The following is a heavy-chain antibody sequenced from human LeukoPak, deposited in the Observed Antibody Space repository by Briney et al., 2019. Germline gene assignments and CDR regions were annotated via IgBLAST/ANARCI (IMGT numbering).Heavy chain of an antibody. CDR1: GFTFSNSA. D-gene: IGHD3-22*01. CDR3: AKDRYYYDSSGYYYFSPLDY. Sequence: PGGSLRLSCSASGFTFSNSAVYWVRQSPGKGPEWVSSISGPGIHTYYADSVKGRFTISRDNSKNTLYLQMNSLRAEDTAVYYCAKDRYYYDSSGYYYFSPLDYWGQGTLVTVSS. CDR2: ISGPGIHT. J-gene: IGHJ4*02. V-gene: IGHV3-23*01.